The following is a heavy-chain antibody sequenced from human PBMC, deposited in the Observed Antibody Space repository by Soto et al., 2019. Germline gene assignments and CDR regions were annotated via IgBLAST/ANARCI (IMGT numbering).Heavy chain of an antibody. CDR2: IYYSGST. D-gene: IGHD3-10*01. CDR1: GDSITSNSYF. Sequence: SETLSLTCTVSGDSITSNSYFWAWIRQPPGKGLEWIGSIYYSGSTNYNPSLKSRVTISVDTSKNQFSLKLSSVTAADTAVYYCARGSRPNYYGSGSYYGLGYWGQGTLVTVSS. V-gene: IGHV4-39*07. CDR3: ARGSRPNYYGSGSYYGLGY. J-gene: IGHJ4*02.